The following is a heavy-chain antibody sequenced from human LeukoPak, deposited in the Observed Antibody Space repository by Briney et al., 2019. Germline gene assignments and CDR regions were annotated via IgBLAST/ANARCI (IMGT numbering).Heavy chain of an antibody. Sequence: PSETLSLTCTVSGGSISSYYWSWIRQPPGKGLEWIGYIYYSGSTNYNPSLKSRVTISVDTSKNHFSLKLSSVTAADTAVYYCARMVRGGDYTNWFDPWGQGTLVTVSS. CDR3: ARMVRGGDYTNWFDP. J-gene: IGHJ5*02. V-gene: IGHV4-59*01. CDR1: GGSISSYY. CDR2: IYYSGST. D-gene: IGHD4-17*01.